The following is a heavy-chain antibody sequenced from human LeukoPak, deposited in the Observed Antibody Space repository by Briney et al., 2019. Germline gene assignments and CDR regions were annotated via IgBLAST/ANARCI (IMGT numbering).Heavy chain of an antibody. Sequence: GASVKVSCTASGYTFTGYYMHWVRQAPGQGLEWIGWINSNSGGTNYAQKFQGWVAMTRDTSISTAYMELSRLRSDDTAVYYCARDRPAADPYYYYYYGMDVWGQGTTVTVSS. V-gene: IGHV1-2*04. CDR3: ARDRPAADPYYYYYYGMDV. J-gene: IGHJ6*02. D-gene: IGHD2-2*01. CDR1: GYTFTGYY. CDR2: INSNSGGT.